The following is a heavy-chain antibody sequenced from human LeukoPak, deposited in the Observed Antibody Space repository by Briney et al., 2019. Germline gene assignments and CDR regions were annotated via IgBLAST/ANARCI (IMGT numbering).Heavy chain of an antibody. J-gene: IGHJ4*02. V-gene: IGHV4-59*01. Sequence: SETLSLTCTVSGGSISSYYWSWIRQPPGKGLEWIGYIYYSGSTNCNPSLKSRVTISVDTSKNQFSLKLSSVTAADTAVYYCARGSWNYTFDYWGQGTLVTVPS. CDR3: ARGSWNYTFDY. CDR1: GGSISSYY. CDR2: IYYSGST. D-gene: IGHD1-7*01.